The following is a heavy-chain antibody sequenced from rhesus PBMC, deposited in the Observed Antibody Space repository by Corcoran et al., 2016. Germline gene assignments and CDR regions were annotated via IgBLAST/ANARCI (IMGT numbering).Heavy chain of an antibody. CDR1: GFPFSCYV. J-gene: IGHJ4*01. V-gene: IGHV3S26*01. D-gene: IGHD6-31*01. Sequence: DVQLVESWGGLVKPGWSLRLSCLASGFPFSCYVFLWVRPVPGKGLEWVSVSSESGGTIYYADSVKGRFTISRDNAKNSLFLQMNSLRAEDTAVYYCTRGGIAAAGDYWGQGVLVTVSS. CDR3: TRGGIAAAGDY. CDR2: SSESGGTI.